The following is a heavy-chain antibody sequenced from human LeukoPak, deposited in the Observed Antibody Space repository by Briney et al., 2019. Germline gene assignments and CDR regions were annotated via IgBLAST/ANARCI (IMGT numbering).Heavy chain of an antibody. J-gene: IGHJ5*02. V-gene: IGHV4-30-4*01. Sequence: SQTLSLTCTVSGGSISSGEYHWTWIRQPPGKGLEWIGNIYHSGSTYYKSSLKSRITISVDTSKNQFSLKLSSVTAADTAVYYCASESEGWFDPWGQGTLVTVSS. CDR2: IYHSGST. CDR1: GGSISSGEYH. CDR3: ASESEGWFDP.